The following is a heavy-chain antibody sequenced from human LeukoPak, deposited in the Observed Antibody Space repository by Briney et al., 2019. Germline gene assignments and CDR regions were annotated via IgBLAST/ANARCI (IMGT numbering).Heavy chain of an antibody. CDR3: ARERFGSDYYLDV. CDR2: INWSGGTT. D-gene: IGHD3-10*01. CDR1: GFTFDEYG. J-gene: IGHJ6*03. V-gene: IGHV3-20*04. Sequence: PGGSLRLYCAASGFTFDEYGMSWVRQAPGKGLEWVSGINWSGGTTVYAESVKGRFTVSRDNAKNSLYLQVNSLRVDDTALYYCARERFGSDYYLDVWGKGTTVTVSS.